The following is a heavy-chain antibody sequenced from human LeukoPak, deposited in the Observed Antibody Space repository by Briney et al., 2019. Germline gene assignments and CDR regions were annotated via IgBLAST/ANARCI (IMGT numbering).Heavy chain of an antibody. D-gene: IGHD4-17*01. V-gene: IGHV1-18*01. CDR1: CYTFTSYG. J-gene: IGHJ4*02. CDR3: ATTVTTERYFDY. CDR2: ISAYNGNT. Sequence: GASVKVSCKASCYTFTSYGISWVRQAPGQGLEWMGWISAYNGNTNYAQKLQGRVTMTRDTSTSTAYMELRSLRSDDTAVYYCATTVTTERYFDYWGQGTLVTVSS.